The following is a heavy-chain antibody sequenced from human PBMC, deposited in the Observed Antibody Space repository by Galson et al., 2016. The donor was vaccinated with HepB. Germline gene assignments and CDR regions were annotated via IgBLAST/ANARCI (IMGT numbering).Heavy chain of an antibody. J-gene: IGHJ4*02. CDR3: VRDWFGDHT. CDR1: GYTFGGSW. CDR2: IGNDGTRT. Sequence: SLRLSCAGSGYTFGGSWMQWVRQAPGKGPVWVAHIGNDGTRTTCADSVRGRFTISRDNARNTLYLQMNSLRVDDTAVYYCVRDWFGDHTWGQGTLVTVSA. D-gene: IGHD3-10*01. V-gene: IGHV3-74*01.